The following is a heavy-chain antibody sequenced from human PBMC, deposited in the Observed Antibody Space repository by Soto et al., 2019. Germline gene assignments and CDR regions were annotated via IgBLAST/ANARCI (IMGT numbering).Heavy chain of an antibody. D-gene: IGHD4-17*01. CDR3: ARALTTVTTDLYYFDY. CDR2: INPSGGST. Sequence: ASVTVSCKASGYTFTSYYMNWVRQAPGQGLEWMGIINPSGGSTSYAQKFQGRVTMTRDTSTSTVYMELSSLRSEDTAVYYCARALTTVTTDLYYFDYWGQGTLVTVSS. J-gene: IGHJ4*02. V-gene: IGHV1-46*01. CDR1: GYTFTSYY.